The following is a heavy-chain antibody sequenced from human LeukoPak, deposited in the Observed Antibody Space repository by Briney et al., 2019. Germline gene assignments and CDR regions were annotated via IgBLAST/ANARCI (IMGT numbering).Heavy chain of an antibody. V-gene: IGHV5-51*01. CDR3: ARQPRYSSSSPFDY. J-gene: IGHJ4*02. D-gene: IGHD6-6*01. CDR1: GYSFISYW. CDR2: IYPGDSDT. Sequence: GESLKISCKGSGYSFISYWIGWVRQMPGKGLEWMGIIYPGDSDTRYSPSSQGQVTISADKSISTAYLQWSSLKASDTAMYYCARQPRYSSSSPFDYWGQGTLVTVSS.